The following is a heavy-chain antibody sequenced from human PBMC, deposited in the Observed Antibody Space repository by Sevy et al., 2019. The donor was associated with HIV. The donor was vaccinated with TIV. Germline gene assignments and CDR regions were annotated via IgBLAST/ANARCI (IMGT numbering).Heavy chain of an antibody. CDR1: GFAFTNYYA. Sequence: GGSLRLSCAASGFAFTNYYAMHWVRQAPGKGLEWVALISFDESDKYYADSVKGRFTISRDNFKNTLYLQMNSLTTEDTALYYCARPRANYAYNYFFYSMDFWGQGTTVTVSS. J-gene: IGHJ6*02. D-gene: IGHD5-12*01. CDR3: ARPRANYAYNYFFYSMDF. CDR2: ISFDESDK. V-gene: IGHV3-30-3*01.